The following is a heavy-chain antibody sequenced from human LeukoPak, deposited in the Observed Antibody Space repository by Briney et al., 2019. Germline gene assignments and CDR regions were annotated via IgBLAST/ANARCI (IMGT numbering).Heavy chain of an antibody. CDR2: IYDRGST. CDR1: GCSISSYY. Sequence: PSETLSLTCTVSGCSISSYYWSWIRQPPGKGLEWIGNIYDRGSTKYNTSLKSRVTISVDTSRNQFSLRLSSVTAADTAVYYCARGKTFDNWGQGTLVTVSS. CDR3: ARGKTFDN. J-gene: IGHJ4*02. V-gene: IGHV4-59*01.